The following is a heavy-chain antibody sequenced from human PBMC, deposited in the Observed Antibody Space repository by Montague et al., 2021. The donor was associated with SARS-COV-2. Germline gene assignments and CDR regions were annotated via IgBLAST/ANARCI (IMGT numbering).Heavy chain of an antibody. V-gene: IGHV4-39*01. Sequence: SETLSLTCTVSGGSISSSSYYWGWLRQPPGQGLVWIGSIYYSGSTYYNPSLKSRVTISVDTPKNQFSLKLSSVTDADTAVYYCARESGSGSYLVYWGQGTLVTVSS. D-gene: IGHD3-10*01. CDR3: ARESGSGSYLVY. J-gene: IGHJ4*02. CDR1: GGSISSSSYY. CDR2: IYYSGST.